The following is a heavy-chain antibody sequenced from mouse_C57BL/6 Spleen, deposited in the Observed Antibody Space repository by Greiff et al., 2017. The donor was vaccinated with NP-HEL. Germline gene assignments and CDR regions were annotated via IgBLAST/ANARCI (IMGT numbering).Heavy chain of an antibody. CDR2: ISYDGSN. D-gene: IGHD2-4*01. J-gene: IGHJ1*03. V-gene: IGHV3-6*01. CDR3: ARDHYDYDEGYFDV. CDR1: GYSITSGYY. Sequence: EVQLQQSGPGLVKPSQSLSLTCSVTGYSITSGYYWNWIRQFPGNKLEWMGYISYDGSNNYNPSLKNRISITRDTSKNQFFLKLNSVTTEDTATYYCARDHYDYDEGYFDVWGTGTTVTVSS.